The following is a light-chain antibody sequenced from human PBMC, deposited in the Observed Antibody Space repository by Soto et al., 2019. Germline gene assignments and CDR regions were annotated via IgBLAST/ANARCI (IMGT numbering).Light chain of an antibody. Sequence: GDRVTITCQASQSISSWLASYQQQPGKHPKMVIYDASSLESWVPPSRSSSGSGTEDSLPTSSLQPDDFATDYCQQYNSYSWTFGQGTKVDIK. CDR2: DAS. CDR1: QSISSW. J-gene: IGKJ1*01. CDR3: QQYNSYSWT. V-gene: IGKV1-5*01.